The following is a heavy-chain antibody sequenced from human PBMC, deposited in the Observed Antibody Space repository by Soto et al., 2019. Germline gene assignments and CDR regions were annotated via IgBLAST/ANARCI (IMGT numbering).Heavy chain of an antibody. CDR2: IYYSGST. V-gene: IGHV4-30-4*01. CDR3: ARDAKPYYYDSSGYAWFDP. J-gene: IGHJ5*02. Sequence: PSETLSLTCAVYGGSFSGDYYWSWIRQPPGKGLEWIGYIYYSGSTYYNPSLKSRLTISVDTSKNQFSLKLSSVTAADTAVYYCARDAKPYYYDSSGYAWFDPWGQGTLVTVSS. CDR1: GGSFSGDYY. D-gene: IGHD3-22*01.